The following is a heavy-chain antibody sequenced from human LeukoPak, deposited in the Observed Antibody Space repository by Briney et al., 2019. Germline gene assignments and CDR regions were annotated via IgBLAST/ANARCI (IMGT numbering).Heavy chain of an antibody. CDR2: IWYDGSNK. CDR3: AKAAYCSGGSCYHFDY. J-gene: IGHJ4*02. V-gene: IGHV3-33*06. Sequence: GGSLRLSCAASGFTFSSYGMHWVRQAPGKGLEWVAVIWYDGSNKYYADSVKGRFTISRDNSKNTLYLQMNSLRAEDTAEYYCAKAAYCSGGSCYHFDYWGQGTLVTVSS. CDR1: GFTFSSYG. D-gene: IGHD2-15*01.